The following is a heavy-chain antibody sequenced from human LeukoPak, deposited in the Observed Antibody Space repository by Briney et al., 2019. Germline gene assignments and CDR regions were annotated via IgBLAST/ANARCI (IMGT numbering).Heavy chain of an antibody. J-gene: IGHJ6*02. CDR1: GFTFTSSA. CDR2: IVVGSGNT. D-gene: IGHD4-17*01. Sequence: GASVKVSCKASGFTFTSSAVQWVRQARGQRLEWIGWIVVGSGNTNYAQKFQERVTITRDTSTSTAYMELSSLRSEDTAVYYCAADLHGDRRVIYYYYGMDVWGQGTTVTVSS. V-gene: IGHV1-58*01. CDR3: AADLHGDRRVIYYYYGMDV.